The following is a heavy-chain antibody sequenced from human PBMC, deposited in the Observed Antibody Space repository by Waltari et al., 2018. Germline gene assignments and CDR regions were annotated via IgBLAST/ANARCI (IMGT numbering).Heavy chain of an antibody. D-gene: IGHD6-19*01. CDR2: IYYSGST. Sequence: QVQLQESGPGLVKPSETLSLTCTVSGGSISSYYWSWIRQPPGQGLEWIGYIYYSGSTNYNPSLKSRVTISVDTSKNQFSLKLSSVTAADTAVYYCARDLKNSSRWPYYYYGMDVWGQGTTVTVSS. CDR3: ARDLKNSSRWPYYYYGMDV. V-gene: IGHV4-59*01. CDR1: GGSISSYY. J-gene: IGHJ6*02.